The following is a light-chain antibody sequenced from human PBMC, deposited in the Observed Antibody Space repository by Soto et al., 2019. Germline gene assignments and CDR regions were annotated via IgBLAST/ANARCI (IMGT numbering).Light chain of an antibody. CDR3: QQYGSSPLLT. J-gene: IGKJ4*01. CDR1: QTISSTY. CDR2: ATS. V-gene: IGKV3-20*01. Sequence: EIVLTQSPGTLSLSPGDRATLSCRASQTISSTYLAWYQQKPGQAPRLLIYATSTRATGIPDRFRGSGSGTDFTLTISRLEPEDFAVYYCQQYGSSPLLTFGGGTKVDIK.